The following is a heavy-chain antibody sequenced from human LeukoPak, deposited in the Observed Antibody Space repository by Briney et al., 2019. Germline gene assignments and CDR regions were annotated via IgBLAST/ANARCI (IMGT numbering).Heavy chain of an antibody. CDR3: ARVSPNTVTTLQYVDY. V-gene: IGHV3-11*04. CDR1: GFTFTDTY. Sequence: GGSLRLSCAVSGFTFTDTYMTWIRQPPGKGLESLSYISPSGTDISYADSVKGRFTISRDNAKNSLYLQMNSLRAEDTAVYYCARVSPNTVTTLQYVDYWGQGTLVTVSS. J-gene: IGHJ4*02. D-gene: IGHD4-17*01. CDR2: ISPSGTDI.